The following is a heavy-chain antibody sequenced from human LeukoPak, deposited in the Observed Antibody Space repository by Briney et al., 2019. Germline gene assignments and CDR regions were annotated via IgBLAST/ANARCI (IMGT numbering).Heavy chain of an antibody. D-gene: IGHD3-10*01. J-gene: IGHJ3*02. V-gene: IGHV1-69*01. Sequence: SVKVSCKASGGTFSSYAISWVRQAPGQGLEWMGGIIPIFGTANYAQKFQGRVTITADESTSTAYMELSSLRSEDTAVYYCASRQSTVVVRAFDIWGQGTMVTVSS. CDR2: IIPIFGTA. CDR3: ASRQSTVVVRAFDI. CDR1: GGTFSSYA.